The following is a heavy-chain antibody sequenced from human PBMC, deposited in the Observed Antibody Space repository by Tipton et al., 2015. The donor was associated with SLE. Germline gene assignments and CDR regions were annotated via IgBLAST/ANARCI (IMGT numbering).Heavy chain of an antibody. V-gene: IGHV4-31*03. CDR3: ARGQHQLGRFDP. D-gene: IGHD1-1*01. CDR2: IYYSGTT. CDR1: GGSISSSSYY. Sequence: TLSLTCTVSGGSISSSSYYWGWIRHHPGKGLEWIGYIYYSGTTYYNPSLKSRVTMSVDTSKNQFSLKLSSVTAADTAVYYCARGQHQLGRFDPWGQGTLVTVSS. J-gene: IGHJ5*02.